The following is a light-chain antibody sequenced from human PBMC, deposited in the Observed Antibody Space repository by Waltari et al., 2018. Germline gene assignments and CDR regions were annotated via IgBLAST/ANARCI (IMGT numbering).Light chain of an antibody. Sequence: VMTQLPLLLPVAPGQPASISCTSSQRRVSSDGNTYLRWFQQRPGQSPRRLIYTVSNRDSGVPDRFSGSGSGTDFTLKISRVEAEDVGVYYCMQATYWPWTFGQGTKVEIK. CDR1: QRRVSSDGNTY. CDR3: MQATYWPWT. CDR2: TVS. V-gene: IGKV2-30*01. J-gene: IGKJ1*01.